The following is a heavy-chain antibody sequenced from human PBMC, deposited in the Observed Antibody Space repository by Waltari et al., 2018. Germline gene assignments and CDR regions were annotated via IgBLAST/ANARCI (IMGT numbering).Heavy chain of an antibody. J-gene: IGHJ5*02. Sequence: QVQVQQWGAGLLKPSETLSLTCAVYGGSFSGYYWSWIRQSPGKGLEWIGEINHRGNTKYNPSLKSRVTISVDTSKNQFSLRLSSVTAADTAVYHCAIRSTGWFDPWGLGTLVTVSS. V-gene: IGHV4-34*01. CDR2: INHRGNT. CDR3: AIRSTGWFDP. CDR1: GGSFSGYY.